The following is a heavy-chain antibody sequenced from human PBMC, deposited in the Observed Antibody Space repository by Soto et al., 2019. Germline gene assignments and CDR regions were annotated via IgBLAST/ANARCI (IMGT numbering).Heavy chain of an antibody. CDR1: GYTFTSYA. J-gene: IGHJ4*02. Sequence: ASVKVSCKASGYTFTSYAMHWVRQAPGQRLEWMGWINAGNGNTKYSQKFQGRVTITRDTSASTAYMELSSLRSEDTAVYYCARGSHGGYYYGSGSYYFDYWGQGTLVTVSS. V-gene: IGHV1-3*01. D-gene: IGHD3-10*01. CDR2: INAGNGNT. CDR3: ARGSHGGYYYGSGSYYFDY.